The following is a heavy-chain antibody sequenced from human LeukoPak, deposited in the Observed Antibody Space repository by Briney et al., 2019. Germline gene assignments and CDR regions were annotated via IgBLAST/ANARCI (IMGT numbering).Heavy chain of an antibody. CDR3: AKDLVGGIRMGDAFDI. V-gene: IGHV3-30*02. CDR1: GFTFSSYG. CDR2: IRYDGSNK. Sequence: LSGGSLRLSCAASGFTFSSYGMHWVRQAPGKGLEWVAFIRYDGSNKYYADSVKGRFTISRDNSKNTLYLQMNSLRAEDTAVYYCAKDLVGGIRMGDAFDIWGQGTMVTVSS. D-gene: IGHD1-14*01. J-gene: IGHJ3*02.